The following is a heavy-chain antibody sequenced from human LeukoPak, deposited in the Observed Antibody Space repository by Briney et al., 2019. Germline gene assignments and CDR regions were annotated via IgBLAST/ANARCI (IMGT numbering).Heavy chain of an antibody. V-gene: IGHV4-39*07. Sequence: SETLSLTCTVSGGSISSSSYYWGWIRQPPGKGLEWIGNIYYSGSTYYNPSLKSRVTILVDTSKNQFSLKLSSVTAADTAVYFCARGPYSYDSSGAFDIWGQGTMVTVSS. J-gene: IGHJ3*02. CDR3: ARGPYSYDSSGAFDI. CDR1: GGSISSSSYY. D-gene: IGHD3-22*01. CDR2: IYYSGST.